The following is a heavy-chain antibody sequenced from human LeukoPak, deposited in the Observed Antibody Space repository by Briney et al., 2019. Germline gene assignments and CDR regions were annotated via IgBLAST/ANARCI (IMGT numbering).Heavy chain of an antibody. J-gene: IGHJ4*02. D-gene: IGHD3-3*01. Sequence: PGGSLRLSCAASGFTFSSYAMSWVRQAPGKGLEWVSAISGSGGSTYYADSVKGRFTISRDNSKNTLYLQMNSLRAEDTAVYYCAKQKGVVIFSYSDYWGQGTLVTVSS. V-gene: IGHV3-23*01. CDR1: GFTFSSYA. CDR2: ISGSGGST. CDR3: AKQKGVVIFSYSDY.